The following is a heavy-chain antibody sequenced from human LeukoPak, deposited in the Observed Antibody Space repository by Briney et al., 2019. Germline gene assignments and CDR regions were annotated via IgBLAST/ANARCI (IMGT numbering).Heavy chain of an antibody. V-gene: IGHV3-74*01. D-gene: IGHD2-2*01. CDR1: RFTLSSYW. CDR3: ARGGYDIVVVPAAKPLDY. CDR2: TNNDGSYT. Sequence: GVSLRLSCVASRFTLSSYWMNWVRQAPGKGLVWVARTNNDGSYTDYADSVKGRFIISRDNARNSLYLQMNSLRAEDTAVYYCARGGYDIVVVPAAKPLDYWGQGTLVTVSS. J-gene: IGHJ4*02.